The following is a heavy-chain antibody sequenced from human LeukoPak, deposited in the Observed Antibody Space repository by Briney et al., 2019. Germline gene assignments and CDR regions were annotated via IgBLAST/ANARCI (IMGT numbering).Heavy chain of an antibody. CDR1: GFTFDDYA. D-gene: IGHD2-2*03. J-gene: IGHJ3*01. Sequence: GRSLRLSCAASGFTFDDYAMHWVRQAPGKGLEWVSDISWNSGSIGYADSVKGRFTISRDNAKNSLYLQMNSLRAEDTAVYYCARGSWLGGAWIIYTFYVWGQGTMV. V-gene: IGHV3-9*01. CDR2: ISWNSGSI. CDR3: ARGSWLGGAWIIYTFYV.